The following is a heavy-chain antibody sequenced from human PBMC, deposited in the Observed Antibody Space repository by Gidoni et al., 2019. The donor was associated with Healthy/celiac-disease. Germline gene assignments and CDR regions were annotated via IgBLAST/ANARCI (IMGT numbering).Heavy chain of an antibody. Sequence: EVQLVESGGGMVKPGGHLSLSCAASGFTFSSYSMNWFRQAPGKGLEWVSSISSSSSYIYYADSVKGRFTISRDNAKNSLYLQMNSLRAEDTAVYYCARDSGGSFVDYWGQVTLVTVSS. D-gene: IGHD1-26*01. V-gene: IGHV3-21*03. CDR3: ARDSGGSFVDY. CDR1: GFTFSSYS. CDR2: ISSSSSYI. J-gene: IGHJ4*02.